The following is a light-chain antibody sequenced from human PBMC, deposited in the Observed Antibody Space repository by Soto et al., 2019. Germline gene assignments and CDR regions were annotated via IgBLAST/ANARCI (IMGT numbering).Light chain of an antibody. CDR2: DVT. J-gene: IGLJ1*01. CDR1: SSDVGGYNY. CDR3: CSYAGTNSYV. V-gene: IGLV2-11*01. Sequence: QSARTQPRSVSGSPGHSVTISCTGTSSDVGGYNYVSWYQQHPDKAPKLMIYDVTKRPSGVPHRFSGSKSDNTASLTISGLQAEDEADYYCCSYAGTNSYVFGTGTKVTVL.